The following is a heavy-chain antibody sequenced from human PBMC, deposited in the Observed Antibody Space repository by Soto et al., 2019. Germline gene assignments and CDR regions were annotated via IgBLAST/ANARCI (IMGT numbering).Heavy chain of an antibody. CDR2: IIPIFGTA. D-gene: IGHD3-22*01. V-gene: IGHV1-69*13. J-gene: IGHJ4*02. Sequence: SVKVFCKASGGTFSSYAISWVRQAPGQGLEWMGGIIPIFGTANYAQKFQGRVTITADESTSTAYMELSSLRSEDTAVYYCARVGIYYDSVVGFDYWGQGTLVTSPQ. CDR3: ARVGIYYDSVVGFDY. CDR1: GGTFSSYA.